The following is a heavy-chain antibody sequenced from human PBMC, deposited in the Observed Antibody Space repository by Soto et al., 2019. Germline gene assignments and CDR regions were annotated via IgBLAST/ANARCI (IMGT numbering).Heavy chain of an antibody. CDR1: GGSISSGGYY. V-gene: IGHV4-31*03. Sequence: QVQLQESGPGLLNPSQTLSLTCTVSGGSISSGGYYWSWIRQHPGKGLEWIGYIYYSGSTSYNPSLKSRVTTSVAPSKTQFSLRLSSVTAADPAVYFCARASFRASHYYWGQGTLVTVSS. J-gene: IGHJ4*02. CDR3: ARASFRASHYY. CDR2: IYYSGST. D-gene: IGHD6-6*01.